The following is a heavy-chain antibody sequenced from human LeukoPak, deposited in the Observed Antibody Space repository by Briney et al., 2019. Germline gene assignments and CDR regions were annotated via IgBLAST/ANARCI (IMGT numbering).Heavy chain of an antibody. Sequence: GASVKVSCKASGYTFTGYYMHWVRQAPGQGLERMGWINPNSGGTNYAQKFQGRVTMTRDTSISTAYMELSRLRSDDTAVYYCARAIVVVPAANDYWGQGTLVTVSS. J-gene: IGHJ4*02. D-gene: IGHD2-2*01. CDR2: INPNSGGT. CDR3: ARAIVVVPAANDY. V-gene: IGHV1-2*02. CDR1: GYTFTGYY.